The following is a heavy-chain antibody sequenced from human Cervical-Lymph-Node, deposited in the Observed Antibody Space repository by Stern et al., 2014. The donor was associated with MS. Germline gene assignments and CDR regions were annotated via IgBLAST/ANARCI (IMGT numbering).Heavy chain of an antibody. V-gene: IGHV1-18*01. J-gene: IGHJ6*02. CDR3: ARDEVVMAADYGMDV. CDR2: VSGYNANT. D-gene: IGHD2-15*01. Sequence: VQLVESGAEVKRPGASVTVSCTASGYSFTSYGISWVRQAPGQGLEWVGWVSGYNANTYYAQKLQGRVTMTTDTSTSTAYMELRSLRYDDTAVYYCARDEVVMAADYGMDVWGQGTTVTVSS. CDR1: GYSFTSYG.